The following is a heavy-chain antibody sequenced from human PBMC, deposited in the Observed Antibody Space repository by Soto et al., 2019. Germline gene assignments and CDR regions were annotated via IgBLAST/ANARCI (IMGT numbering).Heavy chain of an antibody. CDR1: GFIFSSFG. D-gene: IGHD7-27*01. CDR3: VRDLLGSGGHFDY. J-gene: IGHJ4*02. CDR2: IWYDGSNT. Sequence: QVQLVESGGGVVQPGRSLRLSCAASGFIFSSFGMHWVRQAPGKGLEWVAHIWYDGSNTYYADSVKGRFTISRDNSRXTVYLQMNSLRAEDAAVYHCVRDLLGSGGHFDYWGQGTLVTVSS. V-gene: IGHV3-33*01.